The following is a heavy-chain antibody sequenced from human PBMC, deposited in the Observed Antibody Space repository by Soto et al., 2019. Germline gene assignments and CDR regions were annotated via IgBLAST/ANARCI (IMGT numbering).Heavy chain of an antibody. CDR2: IGTAGAT. J-gene: IGHJ3*02. CDR1: GFTFSSYD. CDR3: ARAPRGPVTGHNALDI. V-gene: IGHV3-13*01. Sequence: GGSLRLSCAASGFTFSSYDMHWVRQATGKGLEWVSAIGTAGATYDPGSVKVRLTITRENAKNSLYLQMNSLRAGDTAVYSCARAPRGPVTGHNALDIWGQGTMVTFS. D-gene: IGHD7-27*01.